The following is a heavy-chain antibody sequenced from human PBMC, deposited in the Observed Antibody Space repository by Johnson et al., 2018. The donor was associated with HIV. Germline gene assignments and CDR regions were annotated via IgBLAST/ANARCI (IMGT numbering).Heavy chain of an antibody. CDR3: ATIGLPYYYGSGRYSHDAFDI. Sequence: QVQLVESGGGVVQPGRSLRLSCAASGFTFNNYGMHWVRQAPGKGLEWVAVISYDGSNKYYADSVKGRFTISRDNSKNTLYLQMNSLRAEDTAVYYCATIGLPYYYGSGRYSHDAFDIWGQGTVVTVSS. CDR1: GFTFNNYG. CDR2: ISYDGSNK. V-gene: IGHV3-30*03. J-gene: IGHJ3*02. D-gene: IGHD3-10*01.